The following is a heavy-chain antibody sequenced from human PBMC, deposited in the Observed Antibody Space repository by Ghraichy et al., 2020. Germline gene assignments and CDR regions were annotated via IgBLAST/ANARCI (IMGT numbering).Heavy chain of an antibody. CDR3: ATPGTVPAAMVPYGMDV. CDR1: GYTLTELS. V-gene: IGHV1-24*01. Sequence: ASVKVSCKVSGYTLTELSMHWVRQAPGKGLEWMGGFDPEDGETIYAQKFQGRVTMTEDTSTDTAYMELSSLRSEDTAVYYCATPGTVPAAMVPYGMDVWGQGTTVTVSS. D-gene: IGHD2-2*01. J-gene: IGHJ6*02. CDR2: FDPEDGET.